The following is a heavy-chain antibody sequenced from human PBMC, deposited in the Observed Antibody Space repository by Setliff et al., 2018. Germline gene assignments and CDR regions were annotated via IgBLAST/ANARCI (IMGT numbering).Heavy chain of an antibody. CDR1: GFTFSDYY. CDR3: AREHPPGAFSYMDV. J-gene: IGHJ6*03. Sequence: PGGSLRLSCTTSGFTFSDYYMGWIRRTPGKGLEWVSYIKSTNSLTDYADSVKGRFTISRDNARNALYLQMNSLRAEDTAVYFCAREHPPGAFSYMDVWGKGTTVTVSS. CDR2: IKSTNSLT. V-gene: IGHV3-11*06.